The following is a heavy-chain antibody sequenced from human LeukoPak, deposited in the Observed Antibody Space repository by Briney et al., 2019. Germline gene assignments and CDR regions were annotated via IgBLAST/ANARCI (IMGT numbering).Heavy chain of an antibody. CDR2: ISYDGSNK. Sequence: PGRSLRLSCAASGFTFSSYGMHWVRQAPGKGLEWVAVISYDGSNKYYADSVKGRFTISRDNSKNTLYLQMNSLRAEDTAVYYCARDSHYDILTGVKTGFDPWGQGTLVTVSS. V-gene: IGHV3-30*03. J-gene: IGHJ5*02. CDR3: ARDSHYDILTGVKTGFDP. D-gene: IGHD3-9*01. CDR1: GFTFSSYG.